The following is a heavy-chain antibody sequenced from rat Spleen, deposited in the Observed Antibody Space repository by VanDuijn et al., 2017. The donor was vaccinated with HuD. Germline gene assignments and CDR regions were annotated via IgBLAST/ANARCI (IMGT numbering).Heavy chain of an antibody. CDR2: IWDNGGT. V-gene: IGHV2S61*01. J-gene: IGHJ2*01. Sequence: QVQLKESGPGLVQPSQTLSLTCTVSGFSLTSYHVSWVRQPPGKGLEWMGVIWDNGGTDYASSLKSRLSISRDTSRDQVFLKMSSLQIEDTAMYFCASGIHDFWGQGVMVTVSS. D-gene: IGHD1-4*01. CDR3: ASGIHDF. CDR1: GFSLTSYH.